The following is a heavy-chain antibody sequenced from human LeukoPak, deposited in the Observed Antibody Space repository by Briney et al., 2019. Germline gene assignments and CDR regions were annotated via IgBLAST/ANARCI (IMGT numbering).Heavy chain of an antibody. J-gene: IGHJ4*02. V-gene: IGHV4-59*01. D-gene: IGHD1-26*01. CDR2: IYYSGST. CDR1: GGSISSYY. Sequence: SETLSLTCTVSGGSISSYYWSWIRQPPGKGLEWIGYIYYSGSTNYNPSLKSRVTISVDTSKNQFSLKLSSVTAADTAVYYCAEAASVGTFDYCGQGTLVTVSS. CDR3: AEAASVGTFDY.